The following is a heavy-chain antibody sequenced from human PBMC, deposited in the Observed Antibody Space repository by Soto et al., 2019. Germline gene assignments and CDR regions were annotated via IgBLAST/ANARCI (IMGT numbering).Heavy chain of an antibody. D-gene: IGHD3-10*01. CDR2: IIPIFGTA. CDR1: GGTFSSYA. V-gene: IGHV1-69*13. CDR3: AREGQGDPNLWFGEQNYYYYGMDV. J-gene: IGHJ6*02. Sequence: SVKVSCKASGGTFSSYAISWVLQAPGQGLEWMGGIIPIFGTANYAQKFQGRVAITADESTSTAYMELSSLRSEDTAVYYCAREGQGDPNLWFGEQNYYYYGMDVWGQGTTVTVSS.